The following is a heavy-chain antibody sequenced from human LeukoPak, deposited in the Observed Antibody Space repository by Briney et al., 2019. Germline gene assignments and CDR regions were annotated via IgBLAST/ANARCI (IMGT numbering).Heavy chain of an antibody. D-gene: IGHD1-1*01. Sequence: GGSLRLSCAASGFTVSSKYMSWVRQAPGKGLEWVSTIYSAGTTYYVDSVKGRFTISRDNSKNTLYLQMNSLRAEDTAVYYCARGGLNALEAFDIWGQGTLVTVCS. CDR2: IYSAGTT. CDR3: ARGGLNALEAFDI. J-gene: IGHJ3*02. CDR1: GFTVSSKY. V-gene: IGHV3-53*01.